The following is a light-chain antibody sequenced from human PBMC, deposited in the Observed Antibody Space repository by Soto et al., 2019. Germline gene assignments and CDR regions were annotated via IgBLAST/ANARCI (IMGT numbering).Light chain of an antibody. Sequence: DIQMTQSPSSLSASVGDRVTISCRASQGISNYLAWYQQKPGKAPRLLIYAASSLQSGVSFRFTGSGSGTDFTLTISSLQPEDVATYYCQNYNWPQFTFGPGTKVDIK. CDR3: QNYNWPQFT. CDR2: AAS. V-gene: IGKV1-27*01. J-gene: IGKJ3*01. CDR1: QGISNY.